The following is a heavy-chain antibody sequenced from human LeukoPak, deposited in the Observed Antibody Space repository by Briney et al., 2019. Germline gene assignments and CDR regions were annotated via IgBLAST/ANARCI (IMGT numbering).Heavy chain of an antibody. CDR2: IKKDGSEQ. Sequence: GGSLRLSCVASGFSFSDHWMDWFRQAPGKGLEWVATIKKDGSEQYYVDSMKGRLTISRDNAKNSVYLQIHNLRAGDTAVYYCARDLGWLQSDYWGQGTLVTVSS. V-gene: IGHV3-7*01. CDR3: ARDLGWLQSDY. CDR1: GFSFSDHW. D-gene: IGHD5-24*01. J-gene: IGHJ4*02.